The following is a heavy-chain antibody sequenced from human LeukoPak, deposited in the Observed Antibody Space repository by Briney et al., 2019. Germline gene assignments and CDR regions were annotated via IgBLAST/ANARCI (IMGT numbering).Heavy chain of an antibody. CDR1: GYTFTSYY. CDR3: ACYGTTVTRGEDY. V-gene: IGHV1-46*01. Sequence: ASVKVSCEASGYTFTSYYMHWVRQAPGQGLEWMGIINPSGGSTSYAQKFQGRVTMTRDTSTSTVYMELSSLRSEDTAVYYCACYGTTVTRGEDYWGQGTLVTVSA. CDR2: INPSGGST. J-gene: IGHJ4*02. D-gene: IGHD4-17*01.